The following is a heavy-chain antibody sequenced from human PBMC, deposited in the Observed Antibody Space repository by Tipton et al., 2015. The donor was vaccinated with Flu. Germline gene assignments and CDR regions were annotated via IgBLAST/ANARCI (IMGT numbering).Heavy chain of an antibody. Sequence: SLRLSCAASGFTFSTYWMGWVRQAPGKGLEWVANINQGGSEKYYVDSVKGRFTISRDNAKNSLHLQMNSLRAEDTAVYYCARTRGGYCTSSSCYADYFDYWDQGTLVTVSS. CDR3: ARTRGGYCTSSSCYADYFDY. CDR2: INQGGSEK. CDR1: GFTFSTYW. D-gene: IGHD2-2*01. J-gene: IGHJ4*02. V-gene: IGHV3-7*01.